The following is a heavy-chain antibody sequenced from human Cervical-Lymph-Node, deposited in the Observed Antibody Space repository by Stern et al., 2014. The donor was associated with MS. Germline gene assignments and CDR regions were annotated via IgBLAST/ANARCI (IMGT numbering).Heavy chain of an antibody. CDR2: IHYSGST. V-gene: IGHV4-61*03. Sequence: VQLVESGPGQVKPSETLSLTCTVSGDSVNSGSYYWTWIRQPPGKGLEWIGYIHYSGSTDYNPSLRSRVTISLDPSKNHFSLKVNSVTAADTAVYYCAREGHGDPKYWYFDLWGRGTLVTVSS. CDR1: GDSVNSGSYY. J-gene: IGHJ2*01. CDR3: AREGHGDPKYWYFDL. D-gene: IGHD4-17*01.